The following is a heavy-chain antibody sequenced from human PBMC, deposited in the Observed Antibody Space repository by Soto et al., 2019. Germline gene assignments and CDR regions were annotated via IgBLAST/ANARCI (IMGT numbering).Heavy chain of an antibody. CDR2: IIPIFGTA. CDR1: GGTFSSYA. D-gene: IGHD6-19*01. Sequence: ASVKVSCKASGGTFSSYAISWVRQAPGQGLEWMGGIIPIFGTANYAQKFQGRVTITADESTSTAYMELSSLRSEDTAVYYCARGGYSSGSNYYYGMDVWGQGTTVTVSS. V-gene: IGHV1-69*13. J-gene: IGHJ6*02. CDR3: ARGGYSSGSNYYYGMDV.